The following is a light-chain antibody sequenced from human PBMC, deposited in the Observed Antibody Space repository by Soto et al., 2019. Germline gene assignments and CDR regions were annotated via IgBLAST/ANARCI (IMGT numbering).Light chain of an antibody. J-gene: IGKJ2*01. Sequence: DIQMTQSPSTLSASVGDRVTITCRASQSISSGLAWYQQKPGKAPKLLIYDASSLESGVPSRFSGSGSGTEFTLTISSQQPDDFATYYCQQYNSYSLYTFGQGTKLEIK. CDR2: DAS. V-gene: IGKV1-5*01. CDR1: QSISSG. CDR3: QQYNSYSLYT.